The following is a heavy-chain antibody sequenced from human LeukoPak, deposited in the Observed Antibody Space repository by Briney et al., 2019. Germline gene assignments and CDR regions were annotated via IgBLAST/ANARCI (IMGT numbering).Heavy chain of an antibody. V-gene: IGHV3-48*04. CDR2: ISTGTTV. CDR3: ARDSGYHYDKFDY. J-gene: IGHJ4*02. Sequence: GGSLRLSCAASGFTFSSYSLNWVRQAPGKGLEWISYISTGTTVHYADSVKGRFTISRDNAKNSLYLQMNSLRVEDTAVYYCARDSGYHYDKFDYWGQGTLVTVSS. CDR1: GFTFSSYS. D-gene: IGHD3-22*01.